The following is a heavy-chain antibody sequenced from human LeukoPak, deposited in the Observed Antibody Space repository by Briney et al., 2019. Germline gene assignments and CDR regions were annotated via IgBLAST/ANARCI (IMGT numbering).Heavy chain of an antibody. CDR2: ITNSGNSK. V-gene: IGHV3-48*01. D-gene: IGHD6-13*01. Sequence: TGGSLRLSCAASEFTFSSYSMNWVRQAPGKGLEWVSYITNSGNSKSYADSVKGRFTISRDNTKNMLYLQMNSLRAEDTAVYYCARVRYSSSWYEGCFDLWGRGTLVTVSS. CDR1: EFTFSSYS. J-gene: IGHJ2*01. CDR3: ARVRYSSSWYEGCFDL.